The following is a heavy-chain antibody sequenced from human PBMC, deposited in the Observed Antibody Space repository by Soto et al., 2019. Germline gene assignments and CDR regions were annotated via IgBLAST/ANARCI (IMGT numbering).Heavy chain of an antibody. CDR2: IYSGGST. J-gene: IGHJ1*01. CDR1: GFTVSSDY. Sequence: EVQLVESGGGLVQPGGSLRLSCAASGFTVSSDYMSWVRQAPGKGLEWVSVIYSGGSTYYAEFVKGRFTISRDNSKNTMYLQMNSLRAEDTAVYYCARDRIAVAGNPESFQHWGQGTLVTVSS. V-gene: IGHV3-66*01. CDR3: ARDRIAVAGNPESFQH. D-gene: IGHD6-19*01.